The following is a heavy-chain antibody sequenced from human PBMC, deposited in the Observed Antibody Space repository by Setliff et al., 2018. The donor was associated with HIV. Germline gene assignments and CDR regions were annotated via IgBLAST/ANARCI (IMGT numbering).Heavy chain of an antibody. CDR1: RFDFNNYW. CDR2: IGQDGSEK. V-gene: IGHV3-7*01. CDR3: VRDIGFNLYDH. Sequence: GESLKISCAASRFDFNNYWMCWVRQAPGKGLEWVANIGQDGSEKNYVDSVKGRFTISRDNAKNTLYLQMSSLRAEDRAVYYCVRDIGFNLYDHWGQGTLVTVSS. J-gene: IGHJ4*02. D-gene: IGHD2-2*02.